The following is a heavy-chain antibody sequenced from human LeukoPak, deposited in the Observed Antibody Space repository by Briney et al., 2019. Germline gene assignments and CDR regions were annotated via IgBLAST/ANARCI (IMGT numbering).Heavy chain of an antibody. CDR1: GGSFSGYY. J-gene: IGHJ6*04. CDR2: INHSGST. V-gene: IGHV4-34*01. CDR3: ARAGIAAAGTLHGMDV. D-gene: IGHD6-13*01. Sequence: SETLSLTCAVYGGSFSGYYWSWIRQPPGKGLGWIGEINHSGSTNYNPSLKSRVTISVDTSKNQFSLKLSSVTAADTAVYYCARAGIAAAGTLHGMDVWGKGTTVTVSS.